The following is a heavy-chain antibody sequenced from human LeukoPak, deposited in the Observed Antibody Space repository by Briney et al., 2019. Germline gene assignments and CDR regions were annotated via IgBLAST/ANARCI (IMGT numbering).Heavy chain of an antibody. CDR2: IYYSGST. J-gene: IGHJ4*02. Sequence: SETLSLTCTVSGGSISSYYWSWIRQPPGKGLEWIGYIYYSGSTNYNPSLKSRVTISVDTSKNQFSLKLSSVTAADTAVYYCASSVDTSMVNYWGQGTLVTVSS. V-gene: IGHV4-59*01. CDR1: GGSISSYY. D-gene: IGHD5-18*01. CDR3: ASSVDTSMVNY.